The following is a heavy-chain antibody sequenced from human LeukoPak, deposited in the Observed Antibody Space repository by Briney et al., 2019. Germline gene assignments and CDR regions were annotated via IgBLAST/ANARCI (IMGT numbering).Heavy chain of an antibody. Sequence: PGGSLRLSCAASGFTFDDHGMSWVRQAPAKGLEWVSGINWNGGSTGYADSVEGRFTISRDNARNSLYLQMNSVRAEDTALYYCARDLGSGWTRFDYWGQGTLVTVSS. J-gene: IGHJ4*02. V-gene: IGHV3-20*04. D-gene: IGHD6-19*01. CDR2: INWNGGST. CDR1: GFTFDDHG. CDR3: ARDLGSGWTRFDY.